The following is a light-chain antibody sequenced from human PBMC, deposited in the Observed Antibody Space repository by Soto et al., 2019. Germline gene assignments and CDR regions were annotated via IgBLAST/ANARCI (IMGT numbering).Light chain of an antibody. CDR2: TGS. V-gene: IGKV1-12*01. CDR1: QGIKNW. CDR3: QQAASFPIT. J-gene: IGKJ5*01. Sequence: DMQMTQSPSYVSACVGDRVTITCRASQGIKNWLAWYQQKPGKAPNLLIYTGSSLQSGVPSRFSGSGSGTDFTLTISSLQPEDFATYYCQQAASFPITFGQGTRLEI.